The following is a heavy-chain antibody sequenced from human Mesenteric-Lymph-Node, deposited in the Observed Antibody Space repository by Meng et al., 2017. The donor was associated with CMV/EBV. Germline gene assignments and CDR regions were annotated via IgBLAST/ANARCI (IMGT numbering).Heavy chain of an antibody. CDR2: INPSGGST. J-gene: IGHJ6*02. D-gene: IGHD2-2*01. CDR3: ARWPGDCSSTSCPVFDAMDV. Sequence: ASVKVSCKASGYSFTSYYIHWVRQAPGQGLEWMGIINPSGGSTSYAQKFQGRVTMTRDTSTSTVYMELSSLRSEDTAVYYCARWPGDCSSTSCPVFDAMDVWGQGTTVTVSS. V-gene: IGHV1-46*01. CDR1: GYSFTSYY.